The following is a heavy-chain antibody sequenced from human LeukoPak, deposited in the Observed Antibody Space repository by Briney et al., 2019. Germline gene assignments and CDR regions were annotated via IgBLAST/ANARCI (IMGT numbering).Heavy chain of an antibody. D-gene: IGHD3-10*02. V-gene: IGHV3-21*01. CDR1: GFTFSSYN. Sequence: GGSLRLSCAASGFTFSSYNMNWVRQAPGKGLEWVSFISSSSSYIYYADPVKGRFTISRDNAKNSLYLQMNSLRAEDTAVYYCAELGITMIGGVWGKGTTVTISS. J-gene: IGHJ6*04. CDR2: ISSSSSYI. CDR3: AELGITMIGGV.